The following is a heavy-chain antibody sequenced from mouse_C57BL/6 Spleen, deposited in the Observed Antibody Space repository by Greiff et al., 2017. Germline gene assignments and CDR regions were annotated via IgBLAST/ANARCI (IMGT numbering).Heavy chain of an antibody. D-gene: IGHD2-4*01. CDR2: ISSGCSYT. CDR1: GFTFSSYG. J-gene: IGHJ4*01. CDR3: ARDDCDVGYAKEC. V-gene: IGHV5-6*01. Sequence: EVKLMESGGDLVKPGGSLKLSCAASGFTFSSYGMSWVRQTPDKRLEWVATISSGCSYTYYPDSLTGRSTISRDNAKNTLYMQMSSLKSENTARYCCARDDCDVGYAKECWGKGASVTVAS.